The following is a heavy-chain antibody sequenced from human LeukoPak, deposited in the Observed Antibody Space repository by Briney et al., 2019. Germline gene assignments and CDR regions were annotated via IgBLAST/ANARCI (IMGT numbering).Heavy chain of an antibody. V-gene: IGHV4-59*01. Sequence: SETLSLTCTVSGGSISSYYWSWIRQPPGKGLEWIGYIYCSGSTNYNPSLKSRVTISVDTSKNQFSLKLSSVTAADTAVYYCARDPGYCSGGSCPFDYWGQGTLVTVSS. D-gene: IGHD2-15*01. CDR2: IYCSGST. CDR1: GGSISSYY. J-gene: IGHJ4*02. CDR3: ARDPGYCSGGSCPFDY.